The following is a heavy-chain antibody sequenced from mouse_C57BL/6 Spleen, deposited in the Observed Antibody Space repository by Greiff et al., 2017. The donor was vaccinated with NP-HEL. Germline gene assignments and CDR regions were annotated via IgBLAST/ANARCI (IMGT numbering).Heavy chain of an antibody. CDR2: INPSNGGT. J-gene: IGHJ3*01. D-gene: IGHD2-1*01. Sequence: LQQPGTELVKPGASVKLSCKASGYPFTSYWMHWVKQRPGQGLEWIGNINPSNGGTNYNEKFKSKATLTVDKSSSTAYMQLSSLTSEDSAVYYCAREGGYGNYEAWFAYWGQGTLVTVSA. V-gene: IGHV1-53*01. CDR3: AREGGYGNYEAWFAY. CDR1: GYPFTSYW.